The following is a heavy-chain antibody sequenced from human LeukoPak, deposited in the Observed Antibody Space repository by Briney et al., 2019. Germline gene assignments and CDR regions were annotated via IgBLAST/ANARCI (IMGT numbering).Heavy chain of an antibody. D-gene: IGHD3-10*01. CDR1: GGSISSSSYY. CDR2: IYYSGST. J-gene: IGHJ4*02. Sequence: PSETLSLTCTVSGGSISSSSYYWGWIRQPPGKGLEWIGGIYYSGSTYHNPSLKSRVTISVDTSKNQFSLKLSSVTAADTAVYYCARLVWFGESYFDYWGQGTLVTVSS. CDR3: ARLVWFGESYFDY. V-gene: IGHV4-39*07.